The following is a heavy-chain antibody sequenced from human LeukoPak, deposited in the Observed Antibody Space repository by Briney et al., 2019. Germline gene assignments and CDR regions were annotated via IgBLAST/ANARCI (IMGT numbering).Heavy chain of an antibody. J-gene: IGHJ2*01. CDR2: VLYSGSP. CDR3: ARGAFDL. V-gene: IGHV4-39*02. CDR1: GGSISSSNSY. Sequence: PSETLSLTCTVSGGSISSSNSYWGWIRQPPGQGLEWVATVLYSGSPYYNPSLKSRITISMDTSKNQFSLNLTSVSAADTAIYYCARGAFDLWGRGTLVTVSA.